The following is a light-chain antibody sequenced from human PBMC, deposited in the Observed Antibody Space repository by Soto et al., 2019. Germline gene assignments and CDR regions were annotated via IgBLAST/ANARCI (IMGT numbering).Light chain of an antibody. V-gene: IGKV3-20*01. CDR3: QQYGISPIT. J-gene: IGKJ5*01. CDR2: DAS. CDR1: QSVSSNY. Sequence: EIVLTQSPGTLSLSPGERDTLTCRASQSVSSNYLAWYQQKPGQAPRPLIYDASSRATGIPDRFSGSGSGTDFTLTISRLEPEDFAVYYCQQYGISPITFGQGTRLEIK.